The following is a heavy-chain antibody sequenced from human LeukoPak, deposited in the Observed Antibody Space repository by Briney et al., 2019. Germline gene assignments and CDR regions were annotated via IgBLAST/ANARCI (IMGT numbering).Heavy chain of an antibody. V-gene: IGHV3-21*01. J-gene: IGHJ3*02. CDR2: ISTSSSYI. CDR1: GFTFSRYS. D-gene: IGHD1-1*01. Sequence: GGSLRLSCAASGFTFSRYSLNWVRQAPGKGLEWVSSISTSSSYIYYADSVKGRFTISRDNAKNSLYLQMNSLRAEDTAVYYCARGTTEVRNGFDIWGQGTMVTVSS. CDR3: ARGTTEVRNGFDI.